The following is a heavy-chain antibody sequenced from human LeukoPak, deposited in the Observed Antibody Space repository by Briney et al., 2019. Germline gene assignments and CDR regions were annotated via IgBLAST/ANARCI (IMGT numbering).Heavy chain of an antibody. CDR3: AKDQSSSGWYFGY. Sequence: GGSLRLCCAASGFTFSSYGMHWVRQAPGKGLEWVAFIRYDGSNKYYADSVKGRFTISRDNSKNTLYLQMNSLRAEDTAVYYCAKDQSSSGWYFGYWGQGTLVTVSS. CDR1: GFTFSSYG. J-gene: IGHJ4*02. D-gene: IGHD6-19*01. V-gene: IGHV3-30*02. CDR2: IRYDGSNK.